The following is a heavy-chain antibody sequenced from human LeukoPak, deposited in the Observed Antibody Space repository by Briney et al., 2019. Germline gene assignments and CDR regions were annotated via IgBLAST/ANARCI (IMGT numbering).Heavy chain of an antibody. J-gene: IGHJ4*02. Sequence: GGSLRLSCAASGFTFSSYAMSWVRQAPGKGLEWVSFISSSSSYIYYADSVKGRFTISRDNAKNSLYLQMNSLRAEDTAMYYCARAVAAAGIPDYWGQGTLVTVSS. CDR1: GFTFSSYA. D-gene: IGHD6-13*01. V-gene: IGHV3-21*01. CDR3: ARAVAAAGIPDY. CDR2: ISSSSSYI.